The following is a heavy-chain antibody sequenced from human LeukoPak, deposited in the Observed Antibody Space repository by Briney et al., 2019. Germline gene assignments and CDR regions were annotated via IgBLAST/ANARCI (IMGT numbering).Heavy chain of an antibody. Sequence: SQTLSLTCTVSGGSISSGGYYWSWIRQHPGKGLEWIGYIYYSGSTYYNPTLKSRVTISVDTSKNQFSLKLSSVTAADTAVYYCARAGDYEYYFDYWGQGTLVTVSS. CDR2: IYYSGST. V-gene: IGHV4-31*03. D-gene: IGHD4-17*01. CDR1: GGSISSGGYY. J-gene: IGHJ4*02. CDR3: ARAGDYEYYFDY.